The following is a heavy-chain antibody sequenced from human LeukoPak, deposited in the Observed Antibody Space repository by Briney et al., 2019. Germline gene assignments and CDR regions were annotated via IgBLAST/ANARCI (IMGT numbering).Heavy chain of an antibody. Sequence: SETLSLTCTVSGSSISSSSYYWGWIRRPPGKGLEWIWSIYYSVSTYYNPSLKSRVTISVDTSKNQFSLKLSSVTAADTAVYYCASRTVAGTGVFDYWGQGTLVTVSS. D-gene: IGHD6-19*01. J-gene: IGHJ4*02. CDR2: IYYSVST. V-gene: IGHV4-39*01. CDR3: ASRTVAGTGVFDY. CDR1: GSSISSSSYY.